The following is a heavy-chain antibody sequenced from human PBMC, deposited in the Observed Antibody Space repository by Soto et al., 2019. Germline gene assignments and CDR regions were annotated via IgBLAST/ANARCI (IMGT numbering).Heavy chain of an antibody. J-gene: IGHJ6*02. CDR1: GYTFTSYG. CDR2: ISAYNGNT. Sequence: ASVKVSCKASGYTFTSYGISWVQQAPGQGLEWMGWISAYNGNTNYAQKLQGRVTMTTDTSTSTAYMELRSLRSDDTAVYYCALTALPQAIGQFRYYSCGMDVRGQGTTVTVSS. V-gene: IGHV1-18*04. D-gene: IGHD2-21*02. CDR3: ALTALPQAIGQFRYYSCGMDV.